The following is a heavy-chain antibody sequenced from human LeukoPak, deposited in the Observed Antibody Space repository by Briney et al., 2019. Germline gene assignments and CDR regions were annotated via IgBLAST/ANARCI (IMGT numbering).Heavy chain of an antibody. Sequence: GGSLRLSCAASGLTFSKSWMNWVRQAPGKGLEWIAIIKSDGSETIYVDSVKGRFTISRDNSKNTLYLQMNSLRAEDTAVYYCAKGVTTGYWGQGTLVTVSS. V-gene: IGHV3-7*01. CDR1: GLTFSKSW. J-gene: IGHJ4*02. CDR2: IKSDGSET. D-gene: IGHD4-17*01. CDR3: AKGVTTGY.